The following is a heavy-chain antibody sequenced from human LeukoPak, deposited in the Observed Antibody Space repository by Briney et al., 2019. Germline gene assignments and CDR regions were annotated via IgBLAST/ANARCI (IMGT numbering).Heavy chain of an antibody. Sequence: EWVSSISGSGGSTKYADSVKGRFTISRDNAKNSLYLQMNSLRAEDTAVYYCARTHYFDYWGQGTLVTVSS. V-gene: IGHV3-23*01. CDR3: ARTHYFDY. CDR2: ISGSGGST. D-gene: IGHD3-10*01. J-gene: IGHJ4*02.